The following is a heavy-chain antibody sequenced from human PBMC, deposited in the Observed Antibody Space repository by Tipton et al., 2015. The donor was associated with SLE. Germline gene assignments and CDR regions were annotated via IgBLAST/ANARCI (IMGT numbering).Heavy chain of an antibody. CDR2: ISGRGSTT. Sequence: SGAEVKKPGESLKISCKGSGYSFTTYWIGWVRQMPGKGLEWVALISGRGSTTDYGASVKGRFTISRDNAKNSLYLQMTSLRAEDTAVYYCARGPTYYQLSDYSYQFFDVWGKGATVTVSS. CDR3: ARGPTYYQLSDYSYQFFDV. CDR1: GYSFTTYW. J-gene: IGHJ6*04. D-gene: IGHD2-15*01. V-gene: IGHV3-11*01.